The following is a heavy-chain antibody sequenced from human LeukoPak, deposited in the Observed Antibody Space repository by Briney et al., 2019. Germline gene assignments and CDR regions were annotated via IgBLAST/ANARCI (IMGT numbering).Heavy chain of an antibody. Sequence: PGRSLRLSCAASGFIFSNYGMHWVRQAPGKGLEWVGFIRNKANGGTADYAASVKGRFTISRDDSKTIAYLQMNSLKTEDTAVYYCSRAYSTGWLGINDYWGQGALVTVSS. V-gene: IGHV3-49*04. CDR1: GFIFSNYG. J-gene: IGHJ4*02. D-gene: IGHD6-19*01. CDR2: IRNKANGGTA. CDR3: SRAYSTGWLGINDY.